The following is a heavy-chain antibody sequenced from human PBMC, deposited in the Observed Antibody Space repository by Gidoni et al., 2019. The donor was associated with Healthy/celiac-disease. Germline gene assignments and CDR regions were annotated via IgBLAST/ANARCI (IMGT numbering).Heavy chain of an antibody. CDR1: GFTFSSYA. CDR3: AKDLDKYNWNVPPAFDI. J-gene: IGHJ3*02. V-gene: IGHV3-23*01. D-gene: IGHD1-20*01. Sequence: EVQLLESGGGLVQPGGSLRLSCAASGFTFSSYAMSWVRQAPGKGLEWVSAISGSGGSTYYADSVKGRFTISRDNSKNTLYLQMNSLRAEDTAVYYCAKDLDKYNWNVPPAFDIWGQGTMVTVSS. CDR2: ISGSGGST.